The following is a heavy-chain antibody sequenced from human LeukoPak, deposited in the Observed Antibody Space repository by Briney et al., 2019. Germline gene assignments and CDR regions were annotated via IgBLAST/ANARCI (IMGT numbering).Heavy chain of an antibody. D-gene: IGHD2-2*01. V-gene: IGHV3-9*01. CDR1: GFTFDDYA. CDR3: AKGPAIDY. J-gene: IGHJ4*02. Sequence: GGSLRLSCAASGFTFDDYAMHWVRQAPGKGLEWVSGISWNSGSIGYADSVKGRFTISRDNAKNSLYLQMNSLRAEDTALYYCAKGPAIDYWGQGTLVTVSS. CDR2: ISWNSGSI.